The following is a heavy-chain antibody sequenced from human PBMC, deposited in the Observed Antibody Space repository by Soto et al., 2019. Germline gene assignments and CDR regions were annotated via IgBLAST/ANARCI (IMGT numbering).Heavy chain of an antibody. J-gene: IGHJ4*02. V-gene: IGHV5-51*01. CDR1: GYSFTSYW. CDR3: ARSSGHEYYFDY. D-gene: IGHD6-19*01. CDR2: IYPGDSDT. Sequence: PGESLKISCKGSGYSFTSYWIAWVRQMPGKGLEWMGIIYPGDSDTRYRPSFQGQVTISAEKSISTAYLQWSSLQASDTAVYYCARSSGHEYYFDYWGQGTLVTVSS.